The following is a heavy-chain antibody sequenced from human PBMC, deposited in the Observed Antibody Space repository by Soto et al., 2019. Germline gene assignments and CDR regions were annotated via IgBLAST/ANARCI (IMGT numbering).Heavy chain of an antibody. J-gene: IGHJ5*01. D-gene: IGHD4-17*01. CDR2: IYHSGST. CDR1: GGSISSGGYS. V-gene: IGHV4-30-2*01. CDR3: ARGLTTGLTLDS. Sequence: QLQLQESGSGLVKPSHTLSLTCAVSGGSISSGGYSWSWIRQPPGKGLEWIGYIYHSGSTYYNPSLKSRVTISLDRSKKQFSPKLTSVIAAETAVYYCARGLTTGLTLDSWGQRTLVTVSS.